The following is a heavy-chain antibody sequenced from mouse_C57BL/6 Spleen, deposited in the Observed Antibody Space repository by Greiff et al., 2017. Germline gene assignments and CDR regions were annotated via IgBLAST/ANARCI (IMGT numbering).Heavy chain of an antibody. V-gene: IGHV1-69*01. CDR1: GYTFTSYW. J-gene: IGHJ2*01. Sequence: QVQLQQPGAELVMPGASVKLSCKASGYTFTSYWMHWVKQRPGQGLEWIGEIDPSDSYTNYNQKFKGKSTLTVDKSSSTAYMPLRSLTSEDSAVYYCARDYGTPYYFDYWGQGTTLTVSS. CDR3: ARDYGTPYYFDY. D-gene: IGHD1-1*01. CDR2: IDPSDSYT.